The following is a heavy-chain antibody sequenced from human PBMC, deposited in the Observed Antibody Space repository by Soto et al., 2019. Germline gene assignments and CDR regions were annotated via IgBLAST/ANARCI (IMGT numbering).Heavy chain of an antibody. Sequence: QVQLVQYGSEVKKTGSSVKVSCKASGGTFSSYTISWVRQAPGQGLEWMGRIIPILGIANYAQKFQGRVTITADKTTITVYMERSSMRSEDTAVYYCAREVGYERSGSCVEDAFDIWGQGTMVTVSS. V-gene: IGHV1-69*08. D-gene: IGHD3-22*01. J-gene: IGHJ3*02. CDR2: IIPILGIA. CDR1: GGTFSSYT. CDR3: AREVGYERSGSCVEDAFDI.